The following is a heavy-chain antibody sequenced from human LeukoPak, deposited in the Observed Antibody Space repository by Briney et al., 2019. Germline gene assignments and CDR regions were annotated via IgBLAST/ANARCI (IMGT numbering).Heavy chain of an antibody. CDR2: ISSSSSYT. CDR3: ARAFGSYYDSSGYYRRFAFDI. CDR1: GFTFSDYY. D-gene: IGHD3-22*01. J-gene: IGHJ3*02. Sequence: PGGSLRLSCAASGFTFSDYYMSWIRQAPGKGPEWVSYISSSSSYTNYADSVKGRFTISRDNAKNSLYLQMNSLRAEDTAVYYCARAFGSYYDSSGYYRRFAFDIWGQGTMSPSLQ. V-gene: IGHV3-11*06.